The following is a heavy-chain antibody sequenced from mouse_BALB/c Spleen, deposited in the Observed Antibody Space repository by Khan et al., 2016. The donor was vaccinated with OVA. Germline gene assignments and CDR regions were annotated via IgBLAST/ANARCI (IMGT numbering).Heavy chain of an antibody. J-gene: IGHJ1*01. V-gene: IGHV2-9*02. CDR1: GFSLTSYG. Sequence: QVQLKQSGPGLVAPSQSLSITCTVSGFSLTSYGVHWGRQPPGKGLEWLGVIWTGGSTNYNSALMSRLSISKDNSKSQVFLKMNSRQTDDTAMYYCARYYGNYGWYFDVWGAGTTVTVSS. CDR2: IWTGGST. CDR3: ARYYGNYGWYFDV. D-gene: IGHD2-1*01.